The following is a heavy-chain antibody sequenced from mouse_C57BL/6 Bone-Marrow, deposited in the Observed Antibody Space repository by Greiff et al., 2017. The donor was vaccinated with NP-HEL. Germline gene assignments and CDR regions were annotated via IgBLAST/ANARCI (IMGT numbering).Heavy chain of an antibody. V-gene: IGHV1-59*01. CDR3: ARVSTRVKWFAY. CDR2: IDPSDSYT. D-gene: IGHD2-2*01. CDR1: GYTFTSYW. J-gene: IGHJ3*01. Sequence: QVQLQQPGAELVRPGTSVKLSCKASGYTFTSYWMHWVKQRPGQGLEWIGVIDPSDSYTNYNQKFKGKATLTVDTSSSRADMQLSSLTSEDSAVYYCARVSTRVKWFAYWGQGTLVTVSA.